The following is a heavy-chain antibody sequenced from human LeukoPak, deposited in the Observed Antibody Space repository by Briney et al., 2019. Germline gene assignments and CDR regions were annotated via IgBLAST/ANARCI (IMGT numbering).Heavy chain of an antibody. J-gene: IGHJ6*03. Sequence: GGSLRLSCAASGVTFSSYAMSWVRQAPGKGLEWVSDISGSGGATYNADSVKGRFTISRDNSKNTLYLQMSSLRAEDTAVYYCAKVHDSSGYYWYYYYMDVWGEGTTVTVSS. CDR2: ISGSGGAT. CDR3: AKVHDSSGYYWYYYYMDV. CDR1: GVTFSSYA. V-gene: IGHV3-23*01. D-gene: IGHD3-22*01.